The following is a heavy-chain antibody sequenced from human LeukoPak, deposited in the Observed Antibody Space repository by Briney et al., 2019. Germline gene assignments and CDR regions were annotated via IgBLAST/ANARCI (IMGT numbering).Heavy chain of an antibody. Sequence: ASVTVSFKASGYTFINHALSWVRQAPGQGLEWMGWISANNGNTNYAQKLQGRVTMTTDTSTSTAYMELRSLRSDDTAVYYCARDYHDSSGQTDAFDIWGQGTLVTVSS. V-gene: IGHV1-18*01. J-gene: IGHJ3*02. CDR2: ISANNGNT. D-gene: IGHD3-22*01. CDR3: ARDYHDSSGQTDAFDI. CDR1: GYTFINHA.